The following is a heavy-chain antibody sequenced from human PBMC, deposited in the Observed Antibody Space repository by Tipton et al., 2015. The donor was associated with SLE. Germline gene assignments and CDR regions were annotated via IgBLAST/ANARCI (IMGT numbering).Heavy chain of an antibody. CDR1: GGSITSNNYY. V-gene: IGHV4-61*02. Sequence: TLSLTCTVSGGSITSNNYYWSWIRQPTGKGLEWIGRIYTSGSTNYNPSLKSRVTISVDTSKNQFSLKLSSVTAADTAVYYCARGWSSSSYYYYYMDVWGKGTTVTVSS. D-gene: IGHD6-6*01. CDR3: ARGWSSSSYYYYYMDV. CDR2: IYTSGST. J-gene: IGHJ6*03.